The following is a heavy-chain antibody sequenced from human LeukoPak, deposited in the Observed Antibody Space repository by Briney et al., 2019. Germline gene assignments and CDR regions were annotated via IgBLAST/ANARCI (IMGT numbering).Heavy chain of an antibody. V-gene: IGHV3-7*01. Sequence: GGSLRLSCGASGFTFSNYWMSWARQAPGKGLEWVINISQDGSGKNYADSVEGRFTISRDNAKNSLYLQMNSLRAEDTAVYYCARDNMAAAGNSYYYGLDVWGQGTTVTASS. CDR1: GFTFSNYW. D-gene: IGHD6-13*01. J-gene: IGHJ6*02. CDR2: ISQDGSGK. CDR3: ARDNMAAAGNSYYYGLDV.